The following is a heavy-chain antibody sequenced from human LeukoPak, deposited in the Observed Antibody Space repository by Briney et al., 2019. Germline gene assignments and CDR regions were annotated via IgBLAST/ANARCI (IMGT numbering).Heavy chain of an antibody. V-gene: IGHV3-23*01. Sequence: GGSLRLSCAASGFTFNNYAMNWVRQAPGKGLEWVSSITSSGDTTHYADSVRGRFTISRDNSRNTLSLQMTSLRAEDTAVYYCAKGVLSRMRYYYGMDVWGKGTSVTVSS. CDR2: ITSSGDTT. J-gene: IGHJ6*04. D-gene: IGHD2/OR15-2a*01. CDR1: GFTFNNYA. CDR3: AKGVLSRMRYYYGMDV.